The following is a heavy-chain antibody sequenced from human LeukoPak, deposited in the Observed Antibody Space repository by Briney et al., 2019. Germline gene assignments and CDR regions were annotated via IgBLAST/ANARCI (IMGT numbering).Heavy chain of an antibody. Sequence: SETLSLTCTASGGSISSYYWSWIRQPPGKGLEWIGYIYYSGSTNYNPSLKSRVTISVDTSKNQFSLKLSSVTAADTAVYYCARSVGATTPFDYWGQGTLVTVSS. V-gene: IGHV4-59*01. CDR1: GGSISSYY. CDR2: IYYSGST. J-gene: IGHJ4*02. CDR3: ARSVGATTPFDY. D-gene: IGHD1-26*01.